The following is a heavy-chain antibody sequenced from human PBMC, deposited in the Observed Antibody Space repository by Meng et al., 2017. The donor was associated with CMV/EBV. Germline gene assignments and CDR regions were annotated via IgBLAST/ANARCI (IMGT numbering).Heavy chain of an antibody. D-gene: IGHD3-22*01. J-gene: IGHJ2*01. CDR2: LSSGGGSK. CDR3: AKNTYYYDNSGPPTYFDL. CDR1: LSSYA. Sequence: LSSYAMSWVRQAPGKGLEWVSGLSSGGGSKYYADSVKGRFTISRDNSKNTLYLQMNSLRVEDTAVYYCAKNTYYYDNSGPPTYFDLWGRGTLVTVSS. V-gene: IGHV3-23*01.